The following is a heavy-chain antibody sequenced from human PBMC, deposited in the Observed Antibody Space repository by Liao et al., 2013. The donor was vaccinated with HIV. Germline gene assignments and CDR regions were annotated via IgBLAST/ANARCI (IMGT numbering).Heavy chain of an antibody. CDR2: IYSGGNT. Sequence: QVQLQESGPGLVKPSQTLSLTCTVSGGSISSSSYQWSWIRQPAGKGLEWIGRIYSGGNTNYNPSLKSRVTISTDGSRNQFSLELRSVTAADTAVYYCARDRLRNRLDPWAEEPSSPSPQ. CDR1: GGSISSSSYQ. J-gene: IGHJ5*02. CDR3: ARDRLRNRLDP. D-gene: IGHD4-17*01. V-gene: IGHV4-61*02.